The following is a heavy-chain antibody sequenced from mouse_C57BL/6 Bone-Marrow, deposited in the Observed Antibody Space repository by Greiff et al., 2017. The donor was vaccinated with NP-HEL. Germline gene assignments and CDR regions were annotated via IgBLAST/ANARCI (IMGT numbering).Heavy chain of an antibody. CDR3: APIYYDYDVHWYFDV. J-gene: IGHJ1*03. D-gene: IGHD2-4*01. V-gene: IGHV1-81*01. CDR1: GYTFTSYG. CDR2: IYPRSGNT. Sequence: VQLQQSGAELARPGASVKLSCKASGYTFTSYGISWVKQRTGQGLEWIGEIYPRSGNTYYTEKFKGKATLTADKSSSTAYMELRSLTSDDSAVYFCAPIYYDYDVHWYFDVWGTGTTVTVSS.